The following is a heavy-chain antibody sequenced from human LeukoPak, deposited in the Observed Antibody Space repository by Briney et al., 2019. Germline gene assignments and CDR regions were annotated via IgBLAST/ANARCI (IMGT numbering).Heavy chain of an antibody. CDR3: ARRIQLWFALDY. D-gene: IGHD5-18*01. CDR2: IYYSGST. J-gene: IGHJ4*02. CDR1: GGSFSSYY. V-gene: IGHV4-39*07. Sequence: SETLSLTCAVYGGSFSSYYWGWIRQPPGKGLEWVGSIYYSGSTYYNPSLKSRVTISVDTSKNQFSLKLSSVTAADTAVYYCARRIQLWFALDYWGQGTLVTVSS.